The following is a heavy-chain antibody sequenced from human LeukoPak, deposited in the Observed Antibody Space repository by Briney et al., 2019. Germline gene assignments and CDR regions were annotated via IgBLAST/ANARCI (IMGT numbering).Heavy chain of an antibody. CDR3: ARDAGITGTTDLDY. CDR1: GFTFNTYS. J-gene: IGHJ4*02. V-gene: IGHV3-21*01. CDR2: ISSTSSYI. D-gene: IGHD1-7*01. Sequence: GGSLRLSCAASGFTFNTYSMDWVRQAPGKGLEWVSSISSTSSYIYYADSVKGRFTISSDNAKSSLYLQMNSLRAEDTAVYYCARDAGITGTTDLDYWGQGTLVTVSS.